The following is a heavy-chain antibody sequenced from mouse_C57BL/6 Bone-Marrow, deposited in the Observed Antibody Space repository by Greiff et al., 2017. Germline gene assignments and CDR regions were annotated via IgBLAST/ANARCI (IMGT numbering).Heavy chain of an antibody. D-gene: IGHD2-3*01. CDR3: ARGGGYYYAY. V-gene: IGHV1-61*01. J-gene: IGHJ3*01. CDR2: IYPSDSET. Sequence: VQLQQPGAELVRPGSSVKLSCKASGYTFTSYWMDWVKQRPGQGLEWIGNIYPSDSETHYNQKFKDKATLTVDKSSSTAYMQLSSLTSEDSAVYYCARGGGYYYAYWGQGTLVTVSA. CDR1: GYTFTSYW.